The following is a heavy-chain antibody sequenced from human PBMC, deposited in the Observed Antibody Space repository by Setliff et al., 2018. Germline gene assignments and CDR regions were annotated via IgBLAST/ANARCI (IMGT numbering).Heavy chain of an antibody. J-gene: IGHJ3*02. CDR1: GYIFTYYA. CDR2: INAGNGNT. Sequence: ASVKVSCKASGYIFTYYAIHWVRQAPGQRLEWMGWINAGNGNTKYSQKFQGRVTITRDTSASTAYMELSSLTSEDTAVCYCASFGVGLAFDIWGQGTMVTVSS. CDR3: ASFGVGLAFDI. D-gene: IGHD3-3*01. V-gene: IGHV1-3*01.